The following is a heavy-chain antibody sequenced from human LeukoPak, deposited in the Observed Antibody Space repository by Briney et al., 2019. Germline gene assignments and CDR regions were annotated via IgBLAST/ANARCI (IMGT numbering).Heavy chain of an antibody. CDR3: TPAVGIAVALPAFDI. V-gene: IGHV3-49*03. J-gene: IGHJ3*02. CDR1: GFTFGDYA. CDR2: IRSKAYGGTT. D-gene: IGHD6-19*01. Sequence: GGSLRLSCTASGFTFGDYAMSWFRQAPGKGLEWVGFIRSKAYGGTTEYAASVKGRFTISRDDSKSIAYLQMNSLKTEDTAVYYCTPAVGIAVALPAFDIWGQGTMVTVSS.